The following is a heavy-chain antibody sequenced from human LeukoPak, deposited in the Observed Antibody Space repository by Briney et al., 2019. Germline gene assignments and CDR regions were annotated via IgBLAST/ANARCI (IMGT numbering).Heavy chain of an antibody. CDR2: IYYSGST. J-gene: IGHJ4*02. D-gene: IGHD3-10*01. CDR3: ARSHIRGGLFDY. Sequence: PSETLSLTCTVSGGSISSYYWSWIRQPPGKGLEWIGYIYYSGSTNYNPSLKSRVTISVDTSKNQFSLKLSSVTAADTAVYYCARSHIRGGLFDYWGQGTLVTVSS. CDR1: GGSISSYY. V-gene: IGHV4-59*12.